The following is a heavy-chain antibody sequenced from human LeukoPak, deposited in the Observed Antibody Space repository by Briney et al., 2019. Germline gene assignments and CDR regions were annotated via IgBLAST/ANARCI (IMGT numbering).Heavy chain of an antibody. D-gene: IGHD3-10*01. CDR3: AKDLVLLWFGEFPLNWFDP. Sequence: GGSLRLSCAASGFTFSSYAMSWVRQAPGKGLEWVSAISGSGGSTYYADSVKGRFTISRDNSKNTLYLQMNSLRAEDTAAYYCAKDLVLLWFGEFPLNWFDPWGQGTLVTVSS. V-gene: IGHV3-23*01. CDR1: GFTFSSYA. J-gene: IGHJ5*02. CDR2: ISGSGGST.